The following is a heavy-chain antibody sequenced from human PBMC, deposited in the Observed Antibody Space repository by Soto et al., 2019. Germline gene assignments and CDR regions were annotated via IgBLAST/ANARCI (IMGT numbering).Heavy chain of an antibody. CDR3: ARDPRTSGGQHWAFSYFDS. Sequence: QVQLVESGGGVVQPGRSLRLSCAASGFSFSISPMHWVRQAPGKGPEWVALISYDGTNKFYADSVKGRFTISRDNSKSTLYLQVDSLRPEDAAVYYCARDPRTSGGQHWAFSYFDSWDQGALVTVSS. J-gene: IGHJ4*02. D-gene: IGHD7-27*01. V-gene: IGHV3-30-3*01. CDR1: GFSFSISP. CDR2: ISYDGTNK.